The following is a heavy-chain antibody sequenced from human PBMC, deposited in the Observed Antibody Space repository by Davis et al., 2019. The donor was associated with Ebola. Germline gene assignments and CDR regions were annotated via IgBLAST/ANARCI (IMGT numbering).Heavy chain of an antibody. CDR1: GFSFSSCS. CDR3: ARVKRDIAVAED. CDR2: ISGSGGST. V-gene: IGHV3-23*01. J-gene: IGHJ4*02. D-gene: IGHD6-19*01. Sequence: GESLKISCAASGFSFSSCSMNWVRQAPGKGLEWVSAISGSGGSTYYADSVKGRFTISRDNSKNTLYLQMNSLRAEDTAVYYCARVKRDIAVAEDWGQGTLVTVSS.